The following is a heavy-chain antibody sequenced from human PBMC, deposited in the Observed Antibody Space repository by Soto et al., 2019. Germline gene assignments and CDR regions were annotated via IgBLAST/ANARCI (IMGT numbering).Heavy chain of an antibody. Sequence: GGSQRLSCVASGFTCSRYAMSWVRQAAGKGLEWVSAITGDGGDTFHADSVRGRLTISRDNSRNTLYLQMDSLRAEDTALYCCAKGSATSSPYYFDYWGQGSMVTVSS. J-gene: IGHJ4*02. V-gene: IGHV3-23*01. CDR1: GFTCSRYA. CDR3: AKGSATSSPYYFDY. CDR2: ITGDGGDT.